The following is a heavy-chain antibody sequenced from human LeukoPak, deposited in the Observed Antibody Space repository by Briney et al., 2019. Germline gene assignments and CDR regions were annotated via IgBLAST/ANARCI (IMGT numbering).Heavy chain of an antibody. CDR2: ITGSDGSS. Sequence: PGTSLRLSCVASGFTFTNYAMSWVRRAPGKGLEWVSAITGSDGSSYYADSVKGRFTISRDNSKNTLYLQVNSLRAEDTAVYYCAKWGDYDILTGYYLPDYWGQGTLVTVSS. V-gene: IGHV3-23*01. D-gene: IGHD3-9*01. CDR1: GFTFTNYA. J-gene: IGHJ4*02. CDR3: AKWGDYDILTGYYLPDY.